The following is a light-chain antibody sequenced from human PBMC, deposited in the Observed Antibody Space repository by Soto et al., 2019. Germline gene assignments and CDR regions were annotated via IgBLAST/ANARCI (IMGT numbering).Light chain of an antibody. J-gene: IGKJ3*01. CDR2: GAS. CDR3: QQYGSSLFT. Sequence: EIVLTQSPGTLSLSPGERATLSCRASQSVSSSYLAWYQQKPDQAPRLLIYGASSRATGIPDRFSGSGSGTDFTLTISRLEPEDFAVYYCQQYGSSLFTSGPGTKVDIK. CDR1: QSVSSSY. V-gene: IGKV3-20*01.